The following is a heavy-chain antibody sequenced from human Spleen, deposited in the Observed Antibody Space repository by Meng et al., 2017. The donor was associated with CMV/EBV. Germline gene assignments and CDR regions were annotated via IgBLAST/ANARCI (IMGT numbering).Heavy chain of an antibody. CDR1: GCTFSSYS. Sequence: GESLSISCAASGCTFSSYSMNWVRQAPGKGLEWVSGISWNSGSKDYADSVKGRFTISRDNAKNSLFLQMHSLRVDDTAIYYCARGGGYGMDVWGQGTTVTVSS. CDR2: ISWNSGSK. V-gene: IGHV3-48*04. J-gene: IGHJ6*02. CDR3: ARGGGYGMDV.